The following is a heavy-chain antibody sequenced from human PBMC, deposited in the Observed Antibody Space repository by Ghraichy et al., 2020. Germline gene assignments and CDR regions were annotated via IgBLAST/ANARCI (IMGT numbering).Heavy chain of an antibody. J-gene: IGHJ6*02. CDR3: ARLPTVTSAYHYYGMDV. Sequence: SETLSLTCTVSGGSISSYYWSWIRQPPGKGLEWIGYIYYSGSTNYNPSLKSRVTISVDTSKNQVSLKLSSVTAADTAVYYCARLPTVTSAYHYYGMDVWGQGTTVTVSS. CDR2: IYYSGST. CDR1: GGSISSYY. V-gene: IGHV4-59*01. D-gene: IGHD4-17*01.